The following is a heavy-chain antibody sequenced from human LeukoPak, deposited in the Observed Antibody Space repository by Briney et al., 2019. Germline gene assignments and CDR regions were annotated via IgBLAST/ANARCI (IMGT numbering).Heavy chain of an antibody. CDR3: ARGQLVGPQGDAFDI. J-gene: IGHJ3*02. CDR2: IYYSGST. V-gene: IGHV4-31*03. D-gene: IGHD3/OR15-3a*01. CDR1: GGSINSGGYF. Sequence: SETLSLTCTVSGGSINSGGYFWRWIRQHPGKGLEWIGYIYYSGSTYYNPSLKSRVTISVDTSKNQFSLKLSSVTAADTAVYYCARGQLVGPQGDAFDIWGQGTMVTVSS.